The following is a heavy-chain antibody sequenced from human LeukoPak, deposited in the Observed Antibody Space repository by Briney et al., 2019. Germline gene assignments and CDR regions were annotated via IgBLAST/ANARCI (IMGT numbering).Heavy chain of an antibody. V-gene: IGHV3-30*02. CDR2: IRDDGTDK. J-gene: IGHJ4*02. Sequence: PGGSLRLSCAASGFSFSTYGMHWVRQAPGKGLQWLAFIRDDGTDKYYADSVKGRFTISRDNSKNTLYLQMNSLRAEDTAVYYCARDAHRRMDSGGWYSHFDYWGQGTLVTVAS. CDR1: GFSFSTYG. CDR3: ARDAHRRMDSGGWYSHFDY. D-gene: IGHD6-19*01.